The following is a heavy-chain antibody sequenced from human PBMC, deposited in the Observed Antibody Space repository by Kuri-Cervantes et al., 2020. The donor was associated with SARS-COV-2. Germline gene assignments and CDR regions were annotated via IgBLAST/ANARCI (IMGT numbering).Heavy chain of an antibody. J-gene: IGHJ6*03. V-gene: IGHV4-34*01. CDR2: INYSGTT. Sequence: SQTLSLTCGVYGGSFSNFLWDWVRQPPGEGLEWIGGINYSGTTNYNPSLKSRVTISVDPSKNLFSLNLTSVTAADTAMYYCARLRRHNDGWFATGYYMDVWGKGTTVTVSS. CDR3: ARLRRHNDGWFATGYYMDV. CDR1: GGSFSNFL. D-gene: IGHD6-19*01.